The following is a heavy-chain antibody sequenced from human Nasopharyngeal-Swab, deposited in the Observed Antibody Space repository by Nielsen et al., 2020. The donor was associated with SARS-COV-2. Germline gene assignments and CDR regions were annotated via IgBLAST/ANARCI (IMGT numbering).Heavy chain of an antibody. Sequence: SETLSLTCTVSGGSIGSYFWSWIRQPPGKGLEWIGYIYYTVNTNYNPSLESRVTISMDKSRNQFSLKLSSVSAADTAVYFCARAIGVKAFDIWGQGTVVTVS. V-gene: IGHV4-59*13. D-gene: IGHD3-3*01. J-gene: IGHJ3*02. CDR2: IYYTVNT. CDR1: GGSIGSYF. CDR3: ARAIGVKAFDI.